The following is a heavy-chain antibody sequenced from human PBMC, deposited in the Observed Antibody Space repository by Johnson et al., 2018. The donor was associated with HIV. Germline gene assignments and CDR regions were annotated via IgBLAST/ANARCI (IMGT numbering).Heavy chain of an antibody. V-gene: IGHV3-30*04. CDR1: GFTFSNYA. Sequence: QVQLVESGGGVVQPGRSLRLSCAASGFTFSNYAMHWVRQAPGKGLEWVAVISYDGSNKYYADSVKGRFTISRDNAKNSLYLQMNSLRAEDTAVYYCARDVYAGAHENWGQGTRVTVSS. D-gene: IGHD5/OR15-5a*01. CDR2: ISYDGSNK. CDR3: ARDVYAGAHEN. J-gene: IGHJ3*01.